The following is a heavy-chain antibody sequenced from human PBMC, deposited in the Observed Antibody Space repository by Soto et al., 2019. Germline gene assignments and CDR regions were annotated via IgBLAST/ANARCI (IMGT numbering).Heavy chain of an antibody. CDR3: ERGYVLGIPGAGLNSGYFGLEV. Sequence: SQTLSLTCGISGYRVSFNSGAFNLIRQSPSRVLECLGRTYYSSKWFNDYAVSLEIRITINADTSKNQFSLQLNSVTPEDTAVYFCERGYVLGIPGAGLNSGYFGLEVWGQRAPLNXSS. J-gene: IGHJ6*01. D-gene: IGHD6-19*01. CDR2: TYYSSKWFN. V-gene: IGHV6-1*01. CDR1: GYRVSFNSGA.